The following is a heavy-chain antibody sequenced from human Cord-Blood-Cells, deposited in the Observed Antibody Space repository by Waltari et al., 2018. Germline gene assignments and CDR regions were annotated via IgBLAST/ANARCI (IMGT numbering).Heavy chain of an antibody. CDR3: ATLYYDFWSGYQNFDY. Sequence: QVQLVQSGSELKKPGASVKVSCKASGYTFTSYAMNWVRQAPGQGLEWMGWINTNPGNPTDAQGFTGRFVFSVDTSVSTAYLQISSLKAEDTAVYYCATLYYDFWSGYQNFDYWGQGTLVTVSS. J-gene: IGHJ4*02. CDR2: INTNPGNP. V-gene: IGHV7-4-1*02. D-gene: IGHD3-3*01. CDR1: GYTFTSYA.